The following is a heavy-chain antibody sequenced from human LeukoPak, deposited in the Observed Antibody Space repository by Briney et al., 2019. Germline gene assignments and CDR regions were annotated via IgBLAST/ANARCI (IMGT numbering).Heavy chain of an antibody. Sequence: SETLSLTCTVSGGPISSYYWSWIRQPPGKGLEWIGYIYYSGSTNYNPSLKSRVTISVDTSKNQFSLKLSSVTAADTAVYYCARVKVDSMVRYYFDYWGQGTLVTVSS. D-gene: IGHD3-10*01. CDR1: GGPISSYY. V-gene: IGHV4-59*01. CDR3: ARVKVDSMVRYYFDY. CDR2: IYYSGST. J-gene: IGHJ4*02.